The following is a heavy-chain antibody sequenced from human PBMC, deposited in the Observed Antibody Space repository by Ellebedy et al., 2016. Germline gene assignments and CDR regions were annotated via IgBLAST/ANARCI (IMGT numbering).Heavy chain of an antibody. CDR2: INHSGST. J-gene: IGHJ4*02. Sequence: SQTLSLTCXVYGGSFSGYYWSWIRQPPGKGLEWIGEINHSGSTNYNPSLKSRVTISVDTSKNQFSLKLSSVTAADTAVYFCARRGRLGSGWYFDYWGQGTLVTVSS. CDR3: ARRGRLGSGWYFDY. CDR1: GGSFSGYY. D-gene: IGHD6-19*01. V-gene: IGHV4-34*01.